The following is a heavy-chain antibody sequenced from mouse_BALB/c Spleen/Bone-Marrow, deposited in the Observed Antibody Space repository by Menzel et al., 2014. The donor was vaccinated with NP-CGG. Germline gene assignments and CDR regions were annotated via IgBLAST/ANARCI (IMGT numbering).Heavy chain of an antibody. CDR1: GFNIKDTY. CDR3: TRWEYYAMGY. D-gene: IGHD4-1*01. Sequence: VQLQHSGAEPVKPGASVRLSCTASGFNIKDTYMHWVKQRPEQGLEWIGRIDPANGNTKYDPKFQGKATITADTSSNTAYLQLSSLTSEDTAVYYCTRWEYYAMGYWGQGTSVTVSS. J-gene: IGHJ4*01. CDR2: IDPANGNT. V-gene: IGHV14-3*02.